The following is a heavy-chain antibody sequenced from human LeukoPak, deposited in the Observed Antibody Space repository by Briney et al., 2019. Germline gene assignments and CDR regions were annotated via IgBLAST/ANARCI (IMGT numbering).Heavy chain of an antibody. CDR2: INPSGGST. Sequence: GASVKVSCKASGYTFTSYYMHWVRQAPGQGLEWMGIINPSGGSTSYAQKFQGRVTMTRDTSTSTVYMELSSLRSEDTAVYYCARGWAYYYDSSGYYGFDKGIDYWGQGTLVTVSS. CDR3: ARGWAYYYDSSGYYGFDKGIDY. CDR1: GYTFTSYY. D-gene: IGHD3-22*01. J-gene: IGHJ4*02. V-gene: IGHV1-46*01.